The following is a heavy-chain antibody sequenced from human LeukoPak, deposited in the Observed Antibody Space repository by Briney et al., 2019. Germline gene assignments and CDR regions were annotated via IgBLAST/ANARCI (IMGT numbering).Heavy chain of an antibody. V-gene: IGHV1-69*13. CDR2: IIPIFGTA. CDR3: ASWGCSSTSCYTYYYYYMDV. J-gene: IGHJ6*03. CDR1: GGTFSSYA. Sequence: ASVKVSCKASGGTFSSYAISWVRQAPGQGLEWMGGIIPIFGTANYAQKFQGRVTITADESTSTAYMELSSLRSEDTAVYYCASWGCSSTSCYTYYYYYMDVWGKGTTVTVSS. D-gene: IGHD2-2*02.